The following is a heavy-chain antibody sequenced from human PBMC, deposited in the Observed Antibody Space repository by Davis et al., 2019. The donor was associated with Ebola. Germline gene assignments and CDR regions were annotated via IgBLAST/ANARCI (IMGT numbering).Heavy chain of an antibody. CDR2: ITHSGST. CDR3: AREGRYSGSYPLDY. D-gene: IGHD1-26*01. V-gene: IGHV4-34*09. CDR1: GGSFSGYY. Sequence: SETLSLTCAVYGGSFSGYYWSWIRQPPGKGLEWIGDITHSGSTNYNPSLKSRVTISVDTSKNQFSLKLSSVTAADTAVYYCAREGRYSGSYPLDYWGQGTLVTDSS. J-gene: IGHJ4*02.